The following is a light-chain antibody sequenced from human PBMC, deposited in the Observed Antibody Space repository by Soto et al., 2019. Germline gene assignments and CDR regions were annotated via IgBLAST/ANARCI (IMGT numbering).Light chain of an antibody. CDR3: CSYAGSRSVV. J-gene: IGLJ2*01. CDR1: SSDVGSYNL. CDR2: EGS. V-gene: IGLV2-23*01. Sequence: QSVLTQPASVSGSPGQSITISCTGTSSDVGSYNLVSWYQQHPGKAPKLMIYEGSKRPSGVSNRFSGSKSGNTASLTISGLRAEDEADYYCCSYAGSRSVVFGGGTKVTVL.